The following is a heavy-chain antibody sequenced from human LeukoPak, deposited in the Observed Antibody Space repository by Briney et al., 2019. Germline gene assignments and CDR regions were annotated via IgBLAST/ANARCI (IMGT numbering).Heavy chain of an antibody. CDR2: ISSSSSTI. CDR1: GFTFSSYS. D-gene: IGHD5-18*01. J-gene: IGHJ4*02. Sequence: GGSLRLSCAASGFTFSSYSMNWVRQAPGKGLEWVSYISSSSSTIYYADSVKGRFTISRDNSKNTLYLQMNSLRAEDTAVYYCAKDRDLLSGYSYGTFDYWGQGTLVTVSS. CDR3: AKDRDLLSGYSYGTFDY. V-gene: IGHV3-48*01.